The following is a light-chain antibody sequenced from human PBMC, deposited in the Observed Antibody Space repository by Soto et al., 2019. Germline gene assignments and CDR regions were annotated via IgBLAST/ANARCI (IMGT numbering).Light chain of an antibody. J-gene: IGLJ1*01. Sequence: QSALTQPRSVSGSPGQSVTISCTGTSSDVGGYNYVSWYQQHPGKAPKLMIYDVSNRPSGVPDRFSGYKSGNTASLTISGLQAEDEADYYCCSYAGSYTLYVFGTGTKVTVL. CDR2: DVS. V-gene: IGLV2-11*01. CDR1: SSDVGGYNY. CDR3: CSYAGSYTLYV.